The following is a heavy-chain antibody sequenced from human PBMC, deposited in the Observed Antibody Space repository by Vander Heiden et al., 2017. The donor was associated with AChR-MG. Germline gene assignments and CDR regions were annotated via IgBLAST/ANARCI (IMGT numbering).Heavy chain of an antibody. CDR3: ARYYYDSSGYYGSYFDY. CDR1: GYTFTGYY. J-gene: IGHJ4*02. D-gene: IGHD3-22*01. CDR2: INPNSGGT. V-gene: IGHV1-2*02. Sequence: QVQLVQSGAEVKKPGASVKVSCKASGYTFTGYYMHWVRQAPGQGLEWMGWINPNSGGTNYAQKFQGRVTMTRDTSISTAYMELSRLRSEDTAVYYCARYYYDSSGYYGSYFDYWGQGTLVTVSS.